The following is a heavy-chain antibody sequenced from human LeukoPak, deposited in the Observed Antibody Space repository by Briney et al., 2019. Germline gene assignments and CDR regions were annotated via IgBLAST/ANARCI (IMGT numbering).Heavy chain of an antibody. D-gene: IGHD3-16*01. Sequence: SETLSLTCTVSGDSMNSYYWNWIRQPPGKGLEFIWYIYASGSTNYNPSLKSRVSISIDPSKNQFSLKLESVTAADTAVYFCARSYTSRNDAFDYWGQGALVAVSS. CDR1: GDSMNSYY. CDR3: ARSYTSRNDAFDY. CDR2: IYASGST. J-gene: IGHJ4*02. V-gene: IGHV4-4*09.